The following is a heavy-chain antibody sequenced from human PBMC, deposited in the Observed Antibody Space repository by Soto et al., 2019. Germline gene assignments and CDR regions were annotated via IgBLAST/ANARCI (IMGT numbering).Heavy chain of an antibody. J-gene: IGHJ3*02. CDR2: IVVGSGNT. Sequence: EASVKVSCKASGFTFTSSAMQWVRQARGQRLEWIGWIVVGSGNTNYAQKFQERVTITRDMSTSTAYMELSSLRSEDTAVYYCAPLGGVGEQLAVFDIWGQGTMVTVSS. D-gene: IGHD6-13*01. V-gene: IGHV1-58*02. CDR1: GFTFTSSA. CDR3: APLGGVGEQLAVFDI.